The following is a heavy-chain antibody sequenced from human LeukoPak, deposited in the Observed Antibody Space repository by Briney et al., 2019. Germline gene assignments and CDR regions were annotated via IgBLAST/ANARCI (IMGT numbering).Heavy chain of an antibody. D-gene: IGHD2-2*01. V-gene: IGHV3-30*02. CDR1: GFTFSSFG. CDR2: IRYDGSNK. CDR3: ATEGGDIVVVPAASIDY. Sequence: PGGSLRLSCAASGFTFSSFGMHWVRQAPGKGLEWVAFIRYDGSNKYYADSVKGRFTISRDNFKNTLYLQMNSLRAEDTAVYYCATEGGDIVVVPAASIDYWGQGTLVTVSS. J-gene: IGHJ4*02.